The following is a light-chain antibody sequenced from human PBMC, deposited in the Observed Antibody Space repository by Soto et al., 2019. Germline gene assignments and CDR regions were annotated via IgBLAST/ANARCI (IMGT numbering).Light chain of an antibody. Sequence: DIQMTQSPSSLSASVGDRVTITCRASQSISSFLNWYQQKPGRAPKLLIYGASNLQGGVPSRFSGSGSGTHFTLTISSLQPEDFATYFCQQSYATPRTVGPGSKVDIK. J-gene: IGKJ3*01. CDR3: QQSYATPRT. V-gene: IGKV1-39*01. CDR2: GAS. CDR1: QSISSF.